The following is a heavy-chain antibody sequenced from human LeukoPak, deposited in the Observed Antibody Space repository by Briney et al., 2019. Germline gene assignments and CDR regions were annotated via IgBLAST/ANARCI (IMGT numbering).Heavy chain of an antibody. Sequence: SETLSLTCTVSGGSISSYYWSWIRQPAGKGLEWIGRIYTSGSTNYNPSLKSRVTMSVDTSKNQFSLKLSSVTAADTAVYYCARTTDSITMVRAPLGWFDPWGQGTLVTVSS. CDR1: GGSISSYY. V-gene: IGHV4-4*07. J-gene: IGHJ5*02. CDR3: ARTTDSITMVRAPLGWFDP. CDR2: IYTSGST. D-gene: IGHD3-10*01.